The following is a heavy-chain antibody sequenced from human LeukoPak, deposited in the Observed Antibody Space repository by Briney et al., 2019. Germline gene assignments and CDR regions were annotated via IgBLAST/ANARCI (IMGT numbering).Heavy chain of an antibody. D-gene: IGHD2-21*01. V-gene: IGHV4-61*02. CDR2: GST. J-gene: IGHJ6*02. CDR1: GDSISTGNYY. CDR3: ARGVVIAEGEGMDV. Sequence: SETLSLTCTVSGDSISTGNYYWSWIRQPAGKGLEWIRSGSTNYNPSLKSRVTISVDTSKNHFSLKLTSVTAADTAVYYCARGVVIAEGEGMDVWGQGTTVTVS.